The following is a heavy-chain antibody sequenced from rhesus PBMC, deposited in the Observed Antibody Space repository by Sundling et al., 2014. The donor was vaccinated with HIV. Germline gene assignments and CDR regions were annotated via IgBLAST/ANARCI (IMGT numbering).Heavy chain of an antibody. CDR2: VYGSGGTT. CDR1: GGSINSSNW. CDR3: SRGGWSTWPVDL. Sequence: QVQLQESGPAVVKPSETLSLTCAVSGGSINSSNWWSWIRQSPGKGLEWVGSVYGSGGTTSYSPSLKSRLTISRDTSKNQFSLNLSSVTAADTAMYFCSRGGWSTWPVDLWGQGVLVTVSS. D-gene: IGHD1-38*01. V-gene: IGHV4-93*01. J-gene: IGHJ4*01.